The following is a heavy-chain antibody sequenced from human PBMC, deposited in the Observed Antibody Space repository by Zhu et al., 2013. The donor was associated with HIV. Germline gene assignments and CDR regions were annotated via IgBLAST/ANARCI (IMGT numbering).Heavy chain of an antibody. CDR2: INPSGGST. D-gene: IGHD3-10*01. CDR3: AREGPGYYGSGSYYKKGKENWFDP. V-gene: IGHV1-46*01. CDR1: GYTFTSYY. Sequence: QVQLVQSGAEVKKPGASVKVSCKASGYTFTSYYMHWVRQAPGQGLEWMGIINPSGGSTSYAQKFQGRVTMTRDTSTSTVYMELSSLRSEDTAVYYCAREGPGYYGSGSYYKKGKENWFDPWGQRTLVTVSS. J-gene: IGHJ5*02.